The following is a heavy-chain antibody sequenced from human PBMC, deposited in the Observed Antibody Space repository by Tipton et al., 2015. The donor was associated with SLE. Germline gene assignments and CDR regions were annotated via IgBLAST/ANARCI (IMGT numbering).Heavy chain of an antibody. CDR3: TKDRSALGGFDP. J-gene: IGHJ5*02. D-gene: IGHD1-26*01. CDR1: GFNFGDYA. CDR2: ITWSSGYI. V-gene: IGHV3-9*01. Sequence: RSLRLSCAASGFNFGDYAMHWVRQAPGKGLEWVSGITWSSGYIDYADSVKGRFTISRDNAKNSLYLQMNNLRREDTALYYCTKDRSALGGFDPWGQGTLVTVSS.